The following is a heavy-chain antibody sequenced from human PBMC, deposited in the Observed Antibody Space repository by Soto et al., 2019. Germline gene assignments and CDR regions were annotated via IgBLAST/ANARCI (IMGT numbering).Heavy chain of an antibody. CDR2: ISAYNGNT. CDR1: GYTFTSYG. J-gene: IGHJ2*01. Sequence: ASVKVSCKASGYTFTSYGISWVRQAPGQGLEWMGWISAYNGNTNYAQKLQGRVTMTTDTSTSTAYMELRSLRSDDTAVYYCARDTAMSHYNWYLDLWGRATLVTVS. CDR3: ARDTAMSHYNWYLDL. V-gene: IGHV1-18*01. D-gene: IGHD5-18*01.